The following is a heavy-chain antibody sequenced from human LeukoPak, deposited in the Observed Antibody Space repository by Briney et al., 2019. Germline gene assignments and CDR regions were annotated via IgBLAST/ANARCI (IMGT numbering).Heavy chain of an antibody. V-gene: IGHV3-9*01. Sequence: ARSLRRSCAASGFTFDDYAMLWVRQGPGKGLVWVFGVCWNSGSIGYADSVKGRFTISRDNAKNSLYLQMNSLRAEDTALYYCAKALGGYCSGGSCYLGAFDIWGQGTMVTVSS. CDR3: AKALGGYCSGGSCYLGAFDI. J-gene: IGHJ3*02. D-gene: IGHD2-15*01. CDR2: VCWNSGSI. CDR1: GFTFDDYA.